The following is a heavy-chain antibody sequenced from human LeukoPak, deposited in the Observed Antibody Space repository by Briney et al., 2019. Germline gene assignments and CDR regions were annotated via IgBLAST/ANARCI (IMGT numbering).Heavy chain of an antibody. J-gene: IGHJ4*02. Sequence: GGSLRLSCAASGFTFSSYWMSWVRQAPGKGLEWVAVIWYDGSNKYYADSVKGRFTISRDNSKNTLCLQMNSLRAEDTAVYYCARESAAAGTDYWGQGTLVTVSS. CDR3: ARESAAAGTDY. CDR1: GFTFSSYW. D-gene: IGHD6-13*01. CDR2: IWYDGSNK. V-gene: IGHV3-33*08.